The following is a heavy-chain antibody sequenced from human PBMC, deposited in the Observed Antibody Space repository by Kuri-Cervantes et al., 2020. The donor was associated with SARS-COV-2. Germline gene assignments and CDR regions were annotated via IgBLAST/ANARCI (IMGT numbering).Heavy chain of an antibody. J-gene: IGHJ4*02. D-gene: IGHD2-8*01. Sequence: GSLRLSCAVSGYSISSGYYWGWIRQPPGKGLEWIGEINHSGSTNYNPSLKSRVTISVDTSKNQFSLKLGSVTAADTAVYYCARALYLVDYWGQGTLVTVSS. CDR2: INHSGST. V-gene: IGHV4-38-2*01. CDR3: ARALYLVDY. CDR1: GYSISSGYY.